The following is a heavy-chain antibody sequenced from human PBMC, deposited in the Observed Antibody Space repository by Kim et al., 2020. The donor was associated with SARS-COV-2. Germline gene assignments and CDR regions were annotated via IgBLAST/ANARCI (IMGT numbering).Heavy chain of an antibody. Sequence: GGSLRLSCAASGFIFEDYGMNWVRQAPGKGLEWVSGIIWDGVTIGYADSVKGRFTISRDNAKNRLYLQMNSLRADDTALYYCARASSPSVSYRYYFDYWGQGTLVTVSS. CDR3: ARASSPSVSYRYYFDY. CDR1: GFIFEDYG. D-gene: IGHD1-26*01. V-gene: IGHV3-20*04. CDR2: IIWDGVTI. J-gene: IGHJ4*02.